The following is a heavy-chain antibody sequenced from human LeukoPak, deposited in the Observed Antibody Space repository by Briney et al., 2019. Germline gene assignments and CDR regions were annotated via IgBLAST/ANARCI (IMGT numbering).Heavy chain of an antibody. Sequence: GGSLRLSCEASGFTFSDYYMTWIRQAPGRGLEWVSYISGSGTTIYYADSVKGRFTISRDNAKNSLYLQMNSLRAEDAAVYYCAKAPVTSCRGAYCYPFDYWGQGTLVTVSS. CDR2: ISGSGTTI. CDR1: GFTFSDYY. J-gene: IGHJ4*02. CDR3: AKAPVTSCRGAYCYPFDY. V-gene: IGHV3-11*01. D-gene: IGHD2-21*01.